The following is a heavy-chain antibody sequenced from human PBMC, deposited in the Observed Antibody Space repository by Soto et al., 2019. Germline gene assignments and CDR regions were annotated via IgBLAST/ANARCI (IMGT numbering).Heavy chain of an antibody. D-gene: IGHD2-15*01. CDR1: CGSVSSGSYY. Sequence: SETLSLTCTVSCGSVSSGSYYWSWIRQPPGKGLEWIGYIYYSGSTNYNPSLKSRVTISVDTSKNQFSLKLSSVTAADTAVYYCARGLAFIRLLDYWGQGTLVTV. CDR2: IYYSGST. CDR3: ARGLAFIRLLDY. V-gene: IGHV4-61*01. J-gene: IGHJ4*02.